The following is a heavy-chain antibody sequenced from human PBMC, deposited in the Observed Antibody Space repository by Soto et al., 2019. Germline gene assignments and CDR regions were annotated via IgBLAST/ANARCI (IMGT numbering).Heavy chain of an antibody. D-gene: IGHD6-19*01. CDR3: VRDRALDSSGHWFDS. CDR2: IYHIGRP. J-gene: IGHJ5*01. CDR1: GRPVSSGGYY. V-gene: IGHV4-31*03. Sequence: QVQLQESGPGLVKPSQTLSLTCTVSGRPVSSGGYYWTWIRQFPEKGLEWIGYIYHIGRPSYNPSLKSRLSMSLDASKNQFSLNLTSVTAADTAIYYCVRDRALDSSGHWFDSWGQGTLVTVSS.